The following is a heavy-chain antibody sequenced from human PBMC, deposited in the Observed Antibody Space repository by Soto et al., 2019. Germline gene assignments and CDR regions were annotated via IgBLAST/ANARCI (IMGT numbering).Heavy chain of an antibody. CDR1: GFTFSSYG. J-gene: IGHJ4*02. D-gene: IGHD3-22*01. CDR2: IWYDGSNK. CDR3: ARDGLAYYYDSAAYYFDY. Sequence: SLRLSCAVFGFTFSSYGMHXIRKAPGKGLEWVAAIWYDGSNKYYADSVKGRFTISRDNSKNTLYLQMNSLRAEDTAVYYCARDGLAYYYDSAAYYFDYWGQGTLVTVSS. V-gene: IGHV3-33*01.